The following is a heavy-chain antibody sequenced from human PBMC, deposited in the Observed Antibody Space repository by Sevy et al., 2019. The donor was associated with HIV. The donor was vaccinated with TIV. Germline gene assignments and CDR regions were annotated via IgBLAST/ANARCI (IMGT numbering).Heavy chain of an antibody. J-gene: IGHJ4*02. CDR1: GFTVSSNY. CDR2: IYSGGST. D-gene: IGHD3-16*02. V-gene: IGHV3-66*02. CDR3: ARAGYDYVWGSYRYYFDY. Sequence: GGSLRLSCAASGFTVSSNYMSWVRQAPGKGLEWVSVIYSGGSTYYADSVKGRFTISRDNSKNTLYLQMNSLRAEDTAVYYCARAGYDYVWGSYRYYFDYWGQGTLVTVSS.